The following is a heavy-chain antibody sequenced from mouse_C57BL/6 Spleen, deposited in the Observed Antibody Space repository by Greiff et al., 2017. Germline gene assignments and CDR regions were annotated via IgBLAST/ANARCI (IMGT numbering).Heavy chain of an antibody. Sequence: EVQLQQSGPGLVKPSQSLSLTCSVTGYSITSGYYWNWIRQFPGNKLEWMGYISYDGSNNYNPSLKNRISITSDTSKNQLFLKLNSVTTEDTATYYCARDTGSSPFAYWGQGTLVTVSA. D-gene: IGHD1-1*01. CDR1: GYSITSGYY. CDR3: ARDTGSSPFAY. J-gene: IGHJ3*01. CDR2: ISYDGSN. V-gene: IGHV3-6*01.